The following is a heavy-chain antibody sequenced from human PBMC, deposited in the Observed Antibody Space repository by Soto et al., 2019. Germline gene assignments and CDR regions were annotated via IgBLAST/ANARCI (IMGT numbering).Heavy chain of an antibody. V-gene: IGHV3-30-3*01. Sequence: QVQLVESGGGVVQPGRSLRLSCAASGFTFSSYAMHWVRQAPGKGLEWVAVISYDGSNKYYADSVKGRFTISRDNSKNTLYLQMNSLRAEGTAVYYCARDRRDGAWYFDYWGQGTLVTVSS. CDR2: ISYDGSNK. CDR1: GFTFSSYA. CDR3: ARDRRDGAWYFDY. J-gene: IGHJ4*02.